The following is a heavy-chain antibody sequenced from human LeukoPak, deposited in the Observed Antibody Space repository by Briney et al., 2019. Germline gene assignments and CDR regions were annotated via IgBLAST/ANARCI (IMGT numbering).Heavy chain of an antibody. J-gene: IGHJ4*02. CDR3: ANDCSSTSCHQGLFDY. CDR1: GFTFGSFW. Sequence: GGSLRLSCVASGFTFGSFWMSWVRQAPGKGPEWVANIKEDGSEKYYVDSVRGRFTISRDNAKNSLYLQMNSLRAEDTAVYYCANDCSSTSCHQGLFDYWGQGTLVTVSS. D-gene: IGHD2-2*01. V-gene: IGHV3-7*03. CDR2: IKEDGSEK.